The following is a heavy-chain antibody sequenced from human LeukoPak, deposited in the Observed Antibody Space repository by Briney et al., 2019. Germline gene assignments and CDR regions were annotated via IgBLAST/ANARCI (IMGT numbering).Heavy chain of an antibody. CDR2: INSDGSAT. V-gene: IGHV3-74*01. CDR1: GFTFSSYW. CDR3: ARGNYYGQDY. Sequence: GGSLRLSCGASGFTFSSYWMHWVRQAPGKGLVWISRINSDGSATSYADSVKGRFTISRDNAKNTLYLQMNSLRAEDTAVYYCARGNYYGQDYWGQGTLVTVSS. J-gene: IGHJ4*02. D-gene: IGHD3-10*01.